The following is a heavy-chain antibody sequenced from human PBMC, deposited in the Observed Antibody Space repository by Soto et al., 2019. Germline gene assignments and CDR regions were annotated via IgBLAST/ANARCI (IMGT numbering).Heavy chain of an antibody. V-gene: IGHV1-69*01. CDR3: ASSIKYYYDSSGYYYVKNRSYFDY. J-gene: IGHJ4*02. CDR1: GGTFSSYA. Sequence: SVKVCCKASGGTFSSYAISWVRQAPGQGLEWMGGIIPIFGTANYAQKFQGRVTITADESTSTAYMELSSLRSEDTAVYYCASSIKYYYDSSGYYYVKNRSYFDYWGQGTLVTVS. CDR2: IIPIFGTA. D-gene: IGHD3-22*01.